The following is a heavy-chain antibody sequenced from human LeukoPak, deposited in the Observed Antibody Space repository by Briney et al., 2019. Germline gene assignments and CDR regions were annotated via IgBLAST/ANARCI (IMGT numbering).Heavy chain of an antibody. CDR2: ISGSGGST. CDR1: GFTFSSYA. V-gene: IGHV3-23*01. Sequence: GGSLRLPCAASGFTFSSYAMSWVRQAPGKGLEWVSAISGSGGSTYYADSVKGRFTISRDNSKNTLYLQMNSLRAEDTAVYYCAKGGYYDILTGYYRGLYFDYWGQGTLVTVSS. D-gene: IGHD3-9*01. CDR3: AKGGYYDILTGYYRGLYFDY. J-gene: IGHJ4*02.